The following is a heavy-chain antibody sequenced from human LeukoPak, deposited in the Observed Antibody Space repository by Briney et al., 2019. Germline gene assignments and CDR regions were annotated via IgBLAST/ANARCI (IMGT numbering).Heavy chain of an antibody. J-gene: IGHJ4*02. V-gene: IGHV3-48*01. CDR1: GFTFSSDS. D-gene: IGHD6-13*01. CDR3: ARLGSSLLFFDY. Sequence: GGSLRLSWAPSGFTFSSDSMNWVRQAPGKGREWVSYIISSSSTIYYPASVKGRFTISRDNAKNSLYLQMNSLRAEDTAVYYCARLGSSLLFFDYWGQGTLVTVSS. CDR2: IISSSSTI.